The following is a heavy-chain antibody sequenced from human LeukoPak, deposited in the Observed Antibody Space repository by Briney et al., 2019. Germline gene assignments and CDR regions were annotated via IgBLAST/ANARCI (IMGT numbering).Heavy chain of an antibody. CDR2: IYYSGST. Sequence: SETLSLTCTVSGGSISSYYWSWIRQPPGKGLEWIGYIYYSGSTNYNPSLKSRVTMSVDTSKNQFSLKLSSVTAADTAVYYCARRAVADNWFDPWGQGTLVTVSS. D-gene: IGHD6-19*01. V-gene: IGHV4-59*12. CDR3: ARRAVADNWFDP. CDR1: GGSISSYY. J-gene: IGHJ5*02.